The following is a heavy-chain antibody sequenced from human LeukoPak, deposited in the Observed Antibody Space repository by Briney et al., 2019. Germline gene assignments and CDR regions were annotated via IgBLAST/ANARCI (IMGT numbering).Heavy chain of an antibody. J-gene: IGHJ3*02. V-gene: IGHV1-2*02. D-gene: IGHD2-2*01. CDR3: ARYCSSTSCRLRAFDI. CDR2: INPNSGGT. CDR1: GYTFTGYY. Sequence: ASVTVSCMASGYTFTGYYMHWVRPAPGQGLEWVGWINPNSGGTNYAQKFQGRVTMTRDTSISTAYMELSRLRSDDTAVYYCARYCSSTSCRLRAFDIWGQGTMVTVSS.